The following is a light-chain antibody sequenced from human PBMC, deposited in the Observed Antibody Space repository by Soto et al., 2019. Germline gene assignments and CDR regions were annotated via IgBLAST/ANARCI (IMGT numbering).Light chain of an antibody. Sequence: DIQITQSPSSLSASVGDRVSITCRASQGIRNDLCWYQQKPGKPPRLLIYAASSLQSGVPSRFSGSGSGTDFTLTISSLQPEDFATYSCQQSYNSPQTFGQGTKVDI. CDR1: QGIRND. CDR2: AAS. J-gene: IGKJ1*01. V-gene: IGKV1-39*01. CDR3: QQSYNSPQT.